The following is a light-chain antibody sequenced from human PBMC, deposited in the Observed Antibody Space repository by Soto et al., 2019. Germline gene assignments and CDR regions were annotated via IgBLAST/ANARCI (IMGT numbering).Light chain of an antibody. CDR1: QSITNN. J-gene: IGKJ1*01. CDR2: DAS. V-gene: IGKV3-15*01. Sequence: EIVMTQSPATLSVSPGERATLSCRASQSITNNLAWYQQKPGQAPRLLIYDASTRATNVPARFSGSGSGTEFTLTISSLQSEDFAIYYCQHYTNWTFGQGTKVDIK. CDR3: QHYTNWT.